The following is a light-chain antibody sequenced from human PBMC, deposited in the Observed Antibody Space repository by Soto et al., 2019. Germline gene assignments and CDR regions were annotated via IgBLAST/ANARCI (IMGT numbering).Light chain of an antibody. CDR2: YDD. J-gene: IGLJ3*02. CDR1: SSNIGNNA. Sequence: VLTQPPSVSEAPRQRVTISCSGSSSNIGNNAVNWYQQLPGKAPKLLIYYDDLLPSGVSDRFSGSKSGTSASLAISGLQSEDEADYYCAAWDDSLNGWVFGGGTKLTVL. V-gene: IGLV1-36*01. CDR3: AAWDDSLNGWV.